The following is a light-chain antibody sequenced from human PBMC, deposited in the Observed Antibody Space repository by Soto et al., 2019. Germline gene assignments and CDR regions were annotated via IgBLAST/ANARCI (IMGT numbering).Light chain of an antibody. CDR2: YDD. J-gene: IGLJ3*02. CDR1: SSNIGNNA. Sequence: VLTQPPSVSEAPRQRVTISCSGSSSNIGNNAVNWYQQLPGKAPKLLIYYDDLLPSGVSDRFSGSKSGTSASLAISGLQSEDEADYYCAAWDDSLNGWVFGGGTKLTVL. V-gene: IGLV1-36*01. CDR3: AAWDDSLNGWV.